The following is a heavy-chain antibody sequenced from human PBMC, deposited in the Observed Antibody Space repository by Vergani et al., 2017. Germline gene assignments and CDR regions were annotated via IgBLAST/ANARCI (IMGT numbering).Heavy chain of an antibody. Sequence: QVQLQESGPGLVKPSQTLSLTCSVSGDSISSGVYYWNWIRQHPGKGLEWIGYIYSTGSTHHNPSLRRRINMSVDTSKNQFSLKLNSGTAADTAMYYCARMGGYDEGDAFRIGYFDSWGPGILVTVSS. CDR1: GDSISSGVYY. CDR2: IYSTGST. D-gene: IGHD3-22*01. CDR3: ARMGGYDEGDAFRIGYFDS. J-gene: IGHJ4*02. V-gene: IGHV4-31*03.